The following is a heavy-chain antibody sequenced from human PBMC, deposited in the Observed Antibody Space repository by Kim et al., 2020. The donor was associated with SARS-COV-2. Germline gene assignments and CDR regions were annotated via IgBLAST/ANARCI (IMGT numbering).Heavy chain of an antibody. V-gene: IGHV3-30*05. CDR3: ARDRSILWFGEVDY. J-gene: IGHJ4*02. D-gene: IGHD3-10*01. Sequence: DSVKGRFTSARDNSNNTLYLQRNSLRAEGTAVYYCARDRSILWFGEVDYWGQGTLVTVSS.